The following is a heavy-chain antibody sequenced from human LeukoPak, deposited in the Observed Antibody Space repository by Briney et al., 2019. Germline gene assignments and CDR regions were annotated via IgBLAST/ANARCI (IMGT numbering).Heavy chain of an antibody. J-gene: IGHJ1*01. V-gene: IGHV3-21*01. CDR1: GFTFSSYS. CDR3: ARDMTTATTCYLQH. CDR2: ISSGRSYI. Sequence: PGGSLRLSCAASGFTFSSYSMNWVRQAPGKGLEWVSSISSGRSYIYYADSVKGRFTISRDNAKNSLYLQMNSLRAGDTAVYYCARDMTTATTCYLQHWGQGTLVTVSS. D-gene: IGHD4-17*01.